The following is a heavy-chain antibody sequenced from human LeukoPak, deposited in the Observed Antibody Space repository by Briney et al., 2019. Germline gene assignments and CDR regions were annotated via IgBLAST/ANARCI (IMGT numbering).Heavy chain of an antibody. V-gene: IGHV1-46*01. CDR3: ARDSSGTYFGWFDP. Sequence: GASVKVSCKASGYSSTSYYLHWVRQAPGQGLEWMGIINPSGDGTSYAQKFQGRVTMTRDTSTSTDYMELDSLRSEDTAVYYCARDSSGTYFGWFDPWGQGTLVTVSS. CDR1: GYSSTSYY. CDR2: INPSGDGT. D-gene: IGHD1-26*01. J-gene: IGHJ5*02.